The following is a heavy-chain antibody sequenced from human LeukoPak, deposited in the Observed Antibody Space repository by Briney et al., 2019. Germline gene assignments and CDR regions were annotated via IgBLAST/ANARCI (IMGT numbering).Heavy chain of an antibody. D-gene: IGHD3-10*01. J-gene: IGHJ6*03. CDR2: INHSGST. CDR3: ARGYGSGSYLYYYYMDV. V-gene: IGHV4-34*01. CDR1: GGSFSGYY. Sequence: SETLSLTCAVYGGSFSGYYWSWIRQPPGKGLEWIGEINHSGSTNYNPSLKSRVTISVDTSKNQFSLKLSSVTVADTAVYYCARGYGSGSYLYYYYMDVWGKGTTVTVSS.